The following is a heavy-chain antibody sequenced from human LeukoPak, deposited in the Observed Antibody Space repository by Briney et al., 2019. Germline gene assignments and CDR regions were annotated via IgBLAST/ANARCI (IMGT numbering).Heavy chain of an antibody. J-gene: IGHJ4*02. D-gene: IGHD2-15*01. Sequence: SGTLSLTCAVSGGSISSGYWWSWVRQPPMKGLEWIGEIIDSGSTNYNPSLKGRITISLDKTKNQFSLNVNSVTAADTAVYYCATYGPTSGGYSFEYWGQGILVTVSS. CDR2: IIDSGST. V-gene: IGHV4-4*02. CDR1: GGSISSGYW. CDR3: ATYGPTSGGYSFEY.